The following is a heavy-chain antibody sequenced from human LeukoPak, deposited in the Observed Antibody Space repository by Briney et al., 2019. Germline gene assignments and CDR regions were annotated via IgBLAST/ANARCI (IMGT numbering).Heavy chain of an antibody. CDR2: IYYSGST. J-gene: IGHJ4*02. CDR3: ARRAGSSWSSWDY. CDR1: GGSISSYY. Sequence: SETLSLTCTVSGGSISSYYWSWIRQPPGKGLEWIGYIYYSGSTNYNPSLKSRVTISVDTSKNQFSLKLSAVTAADTAVYYCARRAGSSWSSWDYWGQGTLVTVSS. D-gene: IGHD6-13*01. V-gene: IGHV4-59*08.